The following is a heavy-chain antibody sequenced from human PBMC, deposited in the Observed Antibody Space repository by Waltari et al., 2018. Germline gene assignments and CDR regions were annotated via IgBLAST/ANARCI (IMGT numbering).Heavy chain of an antibody. CDR3: ALLPNFNEYLFDF. Sequence: VQLVQSGAEVKNPGASVRIPCTISGNTLTGYYLHWVRQAPGQGLEFLGWMHPANGGTRYTQKFQGRVALTRDTSIETSYMELSRLTSEDTAIYFCALLPNFNEYLFDFWGQGTLVTVSS. V-gene: IGHV1-2*02. D-gene: IGHD7-27*01. CDR1: GNTLTGYY. CDR2: MHPANGGT. J-gene: IGHJ4*02.